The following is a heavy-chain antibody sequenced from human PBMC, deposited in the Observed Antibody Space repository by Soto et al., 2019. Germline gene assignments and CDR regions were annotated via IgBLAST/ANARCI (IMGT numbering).Heavy chain of an antibody. J-gene: IGHJ4*02. CDR1: GGTFFSYT. D-gene: IGHD6-25*01. V-gene: IGHV1-69*02. Sequence: QVQLVQSGAEVKKPGSSVRVSCKTSGGTFFSYTISWVRQAPGHGLEWMGRLVPIPKRPSYAQKLQGRVTLTANRNTSTAYMALISMRSDDPAVYYCARNRRRPTYCFDSWGQGTLVTVSS. CDR3: ARNRRRPTYCFDS. CDR2: LVPIPKRP.